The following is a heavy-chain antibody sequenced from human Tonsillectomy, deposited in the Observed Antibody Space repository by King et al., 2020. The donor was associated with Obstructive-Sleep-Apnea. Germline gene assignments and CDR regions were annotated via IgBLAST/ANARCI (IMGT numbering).Heavy chain of an antibody. CDR1: GFIFSDYD. CDR2: ITTISHYI. D-gene: IGHD3-10*01. V-gene: IGHV3-21*01. CDR3: TSALGSRALRDNWFDL. J-gene: IGHJ5*02. Sequence: VQLVESGGGLVKPGGSLRLSCAASGFIFSDYDMNWVRRAPGKGLEWVSSITTISHYIYYADSVKGRFPISRDNANNLVFLQMSSLRAEDTAMYYCTSALGSRALRDNWFDLWGQGTLVTASS.